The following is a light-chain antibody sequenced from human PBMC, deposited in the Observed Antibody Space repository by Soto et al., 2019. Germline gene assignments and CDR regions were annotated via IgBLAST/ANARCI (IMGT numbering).Light chain of an antibody. CDR3: SSYTSSGTYV. CDR1: SSDVGSSNG. V-gene: IGLV2-18*02. CDR2: DVT. Sequence: QSALTQPPSVSGSPGQSVAISCTGTSSDVGSSNGVSWYQQPPGTAPKLMIYDVTNRPSGVPDRFSGFKSGNTASLTISGLQAEDEADYYCSSYTSSGTYVFGTGTKLTVL. J-gene: IGLJ1*01.